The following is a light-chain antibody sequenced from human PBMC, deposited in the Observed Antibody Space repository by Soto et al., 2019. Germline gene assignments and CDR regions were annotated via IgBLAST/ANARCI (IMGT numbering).Light chain of an antibody. CDR2: AAA. CDR3: QQYFYYPWT. V-gene: IGKV1-16*02. J-gene: IGKJ1*01. Sequence: DIQLTQSPSALSASVGDRVTITCRASRGIKNYLAWFQQKPGKGPKSLIYAAATLQSGVPAKFSGSGSGTDFTLTITSLQPEDFATYYCQQYFYYPWTFGQGTKVEIK. CDR1: RGIKNY.